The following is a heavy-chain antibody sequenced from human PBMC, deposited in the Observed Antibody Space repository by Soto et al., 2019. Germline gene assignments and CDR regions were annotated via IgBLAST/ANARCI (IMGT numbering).Heavy chain of an antibody. CDR2: ISYDGSNK. CDR3: AKGHVLLWFGELLSLDY. CDR1: GFTFSSYG. V-gene: IGHV3-30*18. J-gene: IGHJ4*02. D-gene: IGHD3-10*01. Sequence: GGSLRLSCAASGFTFSSYGMHWVRQAPGKGLEWVAVISYDGSNKYYADSVKGRFTISRDNSKNTLYLQMNSLRAEDTAVYYCAKGHVLLWFGELLSLDYWGQGTLVTVSS.